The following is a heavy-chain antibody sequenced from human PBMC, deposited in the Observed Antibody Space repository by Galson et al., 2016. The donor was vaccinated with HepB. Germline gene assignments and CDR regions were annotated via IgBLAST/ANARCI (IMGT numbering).Heavy chain of an antibody. D-gene: IGHD3-22*01. V-gene: IGHV3-23*01. Sequence: SLRLSCAASGFTFSNFVINWVRQAPGKGLERVSGISGNGGDTYNADSVKGRFTISRDNSKNTVYLQMNSLRVEDTAVYYCAKGLDYSDSSGYSYLQYWGQGTQVTVSS. CDR1: GFTFSNFV. CDR2: ISGNGGDT. J-gene: IGHJ4*02. CDR3: AKGLDYSDSSGYSYLQY.